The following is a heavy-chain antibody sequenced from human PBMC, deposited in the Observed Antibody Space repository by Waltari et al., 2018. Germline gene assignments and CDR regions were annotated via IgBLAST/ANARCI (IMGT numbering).Heavy chain of an antibody. J-gene: IGHJ4*02. D-gene: IGHD6-19*01. CDR2: IYYSGST. CDR1: GGSISSSSYY. CDR3: ARQAVAGIYAIDY. V-gene: IGHV4-39*07. Sequence: QLQLQESGPGLVKPSETLSLTCTVSGGSISSSSYYWGWIRQPPGKGLEWIGRIYYSGSTYYNPSIKSRVTISVDTSKNQFSLKLSSVTAADTAVYYCARQAVAGIYAIDYWGQGTLVTVSS.